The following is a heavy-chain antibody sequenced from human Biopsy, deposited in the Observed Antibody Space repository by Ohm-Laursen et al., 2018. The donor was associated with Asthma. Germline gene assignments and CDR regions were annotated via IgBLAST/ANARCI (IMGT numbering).Heavy chain of an antibody. D-gene: IGHD4-17*01. CDR3: APDFPKDYVRYNFQF. V-gene: IGHV1-24*01. Sequence: ASVKVSCKISGYSLTDLSMHWVRQAPGQGLEWMGGHDPEEGGTVNARRFQGRVTMTEDTSTDTAYMELSSLSSDDTAVYYCAPDFPKDYVRYNFQFWGQGTLVTVSS. J-gene: IGHJ4*02. CDR2: HDPEEGGT. CDR1: GYSLTDLS.